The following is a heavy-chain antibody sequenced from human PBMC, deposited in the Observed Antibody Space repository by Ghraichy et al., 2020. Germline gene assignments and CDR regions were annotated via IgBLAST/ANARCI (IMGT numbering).Heavy chain of an antibody. CDR2: ISSSSSYI. V-gene: IGHV3-21*01. J-gene: IGHJ4*02. CDR3: ARKGGSEIDY. D-gene: IGHD3-10*01. CDR1: GFTFSSYT. Sequence: GGSLRRSCAASGFTFSSYTMNWVRQAPGKGLEWVSSISSSSSYIYYADSVKGRFTISRDNAKNSLYLQMNSLRAEDTAVYYCARKGGSEIDYWGQGTLVTVSS.